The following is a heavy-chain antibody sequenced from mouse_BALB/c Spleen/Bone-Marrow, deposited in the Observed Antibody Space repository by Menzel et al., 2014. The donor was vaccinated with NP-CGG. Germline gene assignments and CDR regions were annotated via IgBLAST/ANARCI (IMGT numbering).Heavy chain of an antibody. J-gene: IGHJ3*01. CDR3: PLKRFPPPWFAY. CDR2: IDPENGDT. CDR1: GFNIKDYY. V-gene: IGHV14-4*02. Sequence: VQLQQSGAELVRSGASVKLSCTASGFNIKDYYMHWVKQRPEQGLEWIGWIDPENGDTEYAPKFQGKATMTADTSSNTAYLQLSSLTSEDTAVYYCPLKRFPPPWFAYWGQGTLVTVSA.